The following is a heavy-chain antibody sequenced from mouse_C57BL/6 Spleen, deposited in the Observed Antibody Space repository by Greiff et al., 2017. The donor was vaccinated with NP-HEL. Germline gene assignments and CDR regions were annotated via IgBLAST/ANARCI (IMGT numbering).Heavy chain of an antibody. CDR3: GPRAMDY. CDR1: GYAFSSSW. Sequence: QVQLQQSGPELVKPGASVKISCKASGYAFSSSWMNWVKQRPGKGLEWIGRIYPGDGDTNYNGKFKGKATLTADKSSSTAYMQLSSLTSEDSAVYFCGPRAMDYWGQGTSVTVSS. J-gene: IGHJ4*01. CDR2: IYPGDGDT. V-gene: IGHV1-82*01.